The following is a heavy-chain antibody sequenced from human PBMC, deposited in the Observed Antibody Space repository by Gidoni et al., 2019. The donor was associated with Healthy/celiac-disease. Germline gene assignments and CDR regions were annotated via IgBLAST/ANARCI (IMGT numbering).Heavy chain of an antibody. CDR3: TRRGDGYNYPRDGMDV. CDR2: IRSKANSYAT. Sequence: EVQLVESGGGLVQPGGSLKLSCAASGFTFRGSDMHWVRQASGKGLELVGRIRSKANSYATAYAASVKGRFTISRDDSKNTAYLQMNSLKTEDTAVYYCTRRGDGYNYPRDGMDVWGQGTTVTVSS. CDR1: GFTFRGSD. V-gene: IGHV3-73*02. J-gene: IGHJ6*02. D-gene: IGHD5-12*01.